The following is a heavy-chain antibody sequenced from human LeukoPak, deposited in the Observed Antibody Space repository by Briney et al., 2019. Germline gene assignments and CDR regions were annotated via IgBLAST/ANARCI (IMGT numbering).Heavy chain of an antibody. V-gene: IGHV4-59*01. CDR3: ARDRDDGYGGAMES. J-gene: IGHJ5*02. CDR1: VGSISSSF. Sequence: SETLSLTSTDPVGSISSSFWSWIRQPPGKELDWIGYIYYSGSTSYNPSLKSRVTIPVDTSRNQFSLKLSSVTAADTAMYYCARDRDDGYGGAMESWGQGTLVTVSA. CDR2: IYYSGST. D-gene: IGHD5-24*01.